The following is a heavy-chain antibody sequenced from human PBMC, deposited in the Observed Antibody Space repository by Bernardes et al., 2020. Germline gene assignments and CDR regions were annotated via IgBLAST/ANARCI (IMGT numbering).Heavy chain of an antibody. V-gene: IGHV3-23*01. CDR3: ATELQYDNIY. D-gene: IGHD3-22*01. CDR1: GLAFTSYD. CDR2: ISAIRNT. Sequence: GGSLRLSCATSGLAFTSYDMAWVRQAPGRGLEWVSTISAIRNTHYRDSVEGRFVISRDDVNKEVYLEMNNLRVEDTATYYCATELQYDNIYWGQGVLVTVSS. J-gene: IGHJ4*02.